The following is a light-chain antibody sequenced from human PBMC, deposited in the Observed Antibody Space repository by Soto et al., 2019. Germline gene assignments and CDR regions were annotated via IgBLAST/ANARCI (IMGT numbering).Light chain of an antibody. V-gene: IGKV1-12*01. CDR2: TAY. J-gene: IGKJ5*01. Sequence: DIQMTQSPSSVTASVGDRVTITCRASQDIITWLAWYQQKPGKAPNLLIYTAYNLQSGVQSRFSGSGSGTHFTLTIRSLQPEDFGTYYCKQTDSFPITFGQGTRLEIK. CDR3: KQTDSFPIT. CDR1: QDIITW.